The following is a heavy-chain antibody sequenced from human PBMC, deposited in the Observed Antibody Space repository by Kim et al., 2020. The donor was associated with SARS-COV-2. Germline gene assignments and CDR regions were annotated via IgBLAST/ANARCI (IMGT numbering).Heavy chain of an antibody. Sequence: GESLKISCAASGFTFSSYSMNWVRQAPGKGLEWVSSISSSSSYIYYADSVKGRFTISRDNAKNSLYLQMNSLRAEDTAVYYCASDYYDSSGYYPIRDYWGQGTLVTVSS. CDR2: ISSSSSYI. J-gene: IGHJ4*02. CDR1: GFTFSSYS. CDR3: ASDYYDSSGYYPIRDY. V-gene: IGHV3-21*01. D-gene: IGHD3-22*01.